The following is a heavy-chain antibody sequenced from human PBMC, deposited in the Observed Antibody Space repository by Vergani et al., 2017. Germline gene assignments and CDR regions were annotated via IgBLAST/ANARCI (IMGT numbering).Heavy chain of an antibody. CDR3: NITIFGVGHGGDENWFDP. V-gene: IGHV6-1*01. CDR2: TYYRSKWYN. D-gene: IGHD3-3*01. J-gene: IGHJ5*02. Sequence: QVQLQQSGPGLVKPSQTLSLTCAISGDSVSSNSAAWNWIRQSPSRGLEWLGRTYYRSKWYNDYAVSVKSRITINPDTSKNQFSLQLNSVTPEDTAVYYSNITIFGVGHGGDENWFDPWGQGTLVTVSS. CDR1: GDSVSSNSAA.